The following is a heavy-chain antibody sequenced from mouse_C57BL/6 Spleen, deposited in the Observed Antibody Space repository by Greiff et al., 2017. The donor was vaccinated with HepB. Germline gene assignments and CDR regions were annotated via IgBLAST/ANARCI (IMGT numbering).Heavy chain of an antibody. CDR1: GYTFTDYY. J-gene: IGHJ2*01. Sequence: VQLKQSGPVLVKPGASVKMSCKASGYTFTDYYMNWVKQSHGKSLEWIGVINPYNGGTSYNQKFKGKATLTVDKSSSTAYMELNSLTSEDSAFYSCAPAHYFDYWGQGTTLTVSS. CDR3: APAHYFDY. CDR2: INPYNGGT. V-gene: IGHV1-19*01.